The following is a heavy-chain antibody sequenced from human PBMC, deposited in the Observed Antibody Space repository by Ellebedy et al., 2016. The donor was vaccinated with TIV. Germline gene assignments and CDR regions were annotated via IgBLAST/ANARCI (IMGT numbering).Heavy chain of an antibody. V-gene: IGHV3-48*01. CDR3: ARLSRVYDSSGYNWFDP. D-gene: IGHD3-22*01. CDR1: GFSFSNYD. Sequence: GESLKISCAASGFSFSNYDMHWMRQAPGKGLEWISYSPSSSSWRTISYADSVKGRFTISRDNARHSLYLQMNSLRAEDTAVYYCARLSRVYDSSGYNWFDPWGQGTLVTVSS. J-gene: IGHJ5*02. CDR2: SPSSSSWRTI.